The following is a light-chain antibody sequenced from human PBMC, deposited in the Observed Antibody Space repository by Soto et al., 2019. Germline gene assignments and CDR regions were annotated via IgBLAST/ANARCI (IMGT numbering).Light chain of an antibody. CDR2: GAS. J-gene: IGKJ1*01. CDR3: QQYMSAVT. V-gene: IGKV3-20*01. Sequence: EIVLTQSPGSLSLSPGQRATLSCRASQSVDTTFFAWYQKKPGQAPRLLIPGASKRATGIPDCFSGSGYVTDFTIIISRLEPEDFEGYYCQQYMSAVTFGQGTKVEIK. CDR1: QSVDTTF.